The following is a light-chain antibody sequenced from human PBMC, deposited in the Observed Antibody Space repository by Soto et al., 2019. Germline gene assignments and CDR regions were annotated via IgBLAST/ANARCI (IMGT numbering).Light chain of an antibody. J-gene: IGKJ5*01. Sequence: EIVLTQSPGTLSLSPGERATLSCRASQSVSSSYFAWYQQQPGQAPRLLIYGASSRATGIPDRFSGSGSGTEFTLTISSLEPEDFAVYYCQQYGSSITFGQGTRLEIK. CDR3: QQYGSSIT. CDR1: QSVSSSY. V-gene: IGKV3-20*01. CDR2: GAS.